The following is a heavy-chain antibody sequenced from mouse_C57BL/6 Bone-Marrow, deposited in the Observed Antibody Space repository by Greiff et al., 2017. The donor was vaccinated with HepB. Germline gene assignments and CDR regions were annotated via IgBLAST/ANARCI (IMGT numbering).Heavy chain of an antibody. V-gene: IGHV1-54*01. CDR2: INPGSGGT. Sequence: QVQLQQSGAELVRPGTSVKVSCKASGYAFTNYLIEWVKQRPGQGLEWIGVINPGSGGTNYNEKFKGKATLTADKSSSTAYMQLSSLTSEDSAVYFCAREITRGGSYYFDYWGQGTTLTVSS. J-gene: IGHJ2*01. CDR1: GYAFTNYL. CDR3: AREITRGGSYYFDY. D-gene: IGHD2-4*01.